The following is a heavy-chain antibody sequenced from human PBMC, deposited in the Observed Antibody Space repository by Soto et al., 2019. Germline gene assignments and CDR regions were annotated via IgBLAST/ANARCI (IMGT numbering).Heavy chain of an antibody. D-gene: IGHD2-2*02. CDR1: GFTFSSYS. Sequence: GGSLRLSCAASGFTFSSYSMTWVRQAPGKGLEWVSSISSSSRYIYYADSVKGRFTISRDNAKNSLYVQMNSLRVEDTAVYYCARDLPAAIEYYYYGMDVWGQETTVTVSS. CDR2: ISSSSRYI. V-gene: IGHV3-21*06. J-gene: IGHJ6*02. CDR3: ARDLPAAIEYYYYGMDV.